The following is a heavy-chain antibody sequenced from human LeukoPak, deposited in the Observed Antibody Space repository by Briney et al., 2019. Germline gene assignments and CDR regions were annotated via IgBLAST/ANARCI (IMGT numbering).Heavy chain of an antibody. CDR2: VRSKTDGGTT. CDR1: GFTFSNAW. CDR3: ATYNSRNAFNF. Sequence: GGSLRLSCAVSGFTFSNAWMSWVRQAPGKGLEWVGRVRSKTDGGTTDYAASAKGRFTISRDDSENTLYLQMNSLKTEDTAVYFCATYNSRNAFNFWGQGTMVTVSS. D-gene: IGHD2/OR15-2a*01. V-gene: IGHV3-15*01. J-gene: IGHJ3*01.